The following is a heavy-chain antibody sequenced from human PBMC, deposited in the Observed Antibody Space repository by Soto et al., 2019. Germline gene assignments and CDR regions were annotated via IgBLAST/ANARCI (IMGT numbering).Heavy chain of an antibody. V-gene: IGHV3-7*01. Sequence: WGSLLVACASSVFTFSIYWMSWVRQAPGRGLDWVANINQDGSAKYYVDSVKGRFTISIDNAKNSLYLQMNSLRAEDTAVYYCARDDRTLRPDVWGQGTTVTVSS. J-gene: IGHJ6*01. CDR2: INQDGSAK. CDR3: ARDDRTLRPDV. D-gene: IGHD1-1*01. CDR1: VFTFSIYW.